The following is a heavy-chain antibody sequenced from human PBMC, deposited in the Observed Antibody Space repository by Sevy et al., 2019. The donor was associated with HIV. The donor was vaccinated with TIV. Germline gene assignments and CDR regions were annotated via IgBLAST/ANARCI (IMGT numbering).Heavy chain of an antibody. Sequence: GGSLRLSCAASGFTFTTYEMNWVRQAPGKGLEWVSYITSSGSAIYYADSVKGRFTISRDNAKKSLYLEMNSLRAEDTAIYYCARARDYYASPGPYYFDYWGQGTLVTVSS. CDR2: ITSSGSAI. CDR1: GFTFTTYE. V-gene: IGHV3-48*03. CDR3: ARARDYYASPGPYYFDY. J-gene: IGHJ4*02. D-gene: IGHD3-22*01.